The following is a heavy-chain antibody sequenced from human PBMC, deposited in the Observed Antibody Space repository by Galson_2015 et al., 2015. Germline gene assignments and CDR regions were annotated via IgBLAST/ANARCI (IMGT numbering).Heavy chain of an antibody. Sequence: LRLRCAASGFIFDSEDQHRGGHAAGKGLEWLSLIGTAVDTYYSGSVKGRFTISRENAKNSLYLQMNSLRAGDTAVYYCARGEEVVIRYGYSPLFDHWGQGTVVTVSS. D-gene: IGHD5-24*01. CDR2: IGTAVDT. J-gene: IGHJ4*02. CDR3: ARGEEVVIRYGYSPLFDH. CDR1: GFIFDSED. V-gene: IGHV3-13*01.